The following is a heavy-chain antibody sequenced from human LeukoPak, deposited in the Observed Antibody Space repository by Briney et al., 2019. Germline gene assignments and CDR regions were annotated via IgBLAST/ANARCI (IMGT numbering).Heavy chain of an antibody. CDR1: GFTFSSYD. J-gene: IGHJ4*02. CDR3: ARGDSSGYQRNTKLDY. CDR2: IGTAGDT. V-gene: IGHV3-13*01. D-gene: IGHD3-22*01. Sequence: PGGSLRLSCAASGFTFSSYDMHWVRQTTGKGREWVSAIGTAGDTYYPGSVKGRFTISRENAKNSLYLQMNSLRAGDTAVYYCARGDSSGYQRNTKLDYWGQGTLVTVSS.